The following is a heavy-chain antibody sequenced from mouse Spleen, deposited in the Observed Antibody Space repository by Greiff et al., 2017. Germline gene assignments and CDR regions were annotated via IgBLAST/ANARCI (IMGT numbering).Heavy chain of an antibody. CDR3: ARKGYGSSPYWYFDV. D-gene: IGHD1-1*01. V-gene: IGHV5-16*01. CDR2: INYDGSST. CDR1: GFTFSDYY. Sequence: EVMLVESEGGLVQPGSSMKLSCTASGFTFSDYYMAWVRQVPEKGLEWVANINYDGSSTYYLDSLKSRFIISRDNAKNILYLQMSSLKSEDTATYYCARKGYGSSPYWYFDVWGTGTTVTVSS. J-gene: IGHJ1*03.